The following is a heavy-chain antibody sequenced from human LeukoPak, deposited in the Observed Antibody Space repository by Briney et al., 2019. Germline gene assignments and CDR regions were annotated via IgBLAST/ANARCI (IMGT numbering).Heavy chain of an antibody. CDR2: ISTYNGDT. CDR1: GYTFTGYY. D-gene: IGHD3-9*01. V-gene: IGHV1-18*04. J-gene: IGHJ5*02. CDR3: AREWWGYDVLTGDNWFDP. Sequence: GASVKVSCKASGYTFTGYYMHWVRQAPGQGLEWMGWISTYNGDTNYAQKFQGRVIMTTDTSTSTAYIELRSRRSDDTASYYCAREWWGYDVLTGDNWFDPWGQGTLVTVSS.